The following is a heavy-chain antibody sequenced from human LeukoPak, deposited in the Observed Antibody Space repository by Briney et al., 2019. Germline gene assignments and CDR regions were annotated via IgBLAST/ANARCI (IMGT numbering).Heavy chain of an antibody. D-gene: IGHD2-21*01. V-gene: IGHV4-34*01. CDR3: ARGRGSILWW. Sequence: NSSETLSLTCAVYGGSFSGYYWSWIRQPPGKGLEWIGEINHSGSTNYNPSLKSRVTISVDTSKNQFSLKLSSVTAADTAVYYCARGRGSILWWWGQGTLVTVSS. CDR2: INHSGST. CDR1: GGSFSGYY. J-gene: IGHJ4*02.